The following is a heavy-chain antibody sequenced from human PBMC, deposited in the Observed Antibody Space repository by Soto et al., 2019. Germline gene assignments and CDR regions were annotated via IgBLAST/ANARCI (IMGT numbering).Heavy chain of an antibody. CDR3: VRGDLFDL. J-gene: IGHJ3*01. CDR2: IYSTGNA. CDR1: NGSITGYY. Sequence: QVRLQESGPVLVKPSETLSLRCTVSNGSITGYYGSWGRQPAGKGLEWIGRIYSTGNANYNPNLKSRVTMSIDTSHNRFYLELTCLTAADTAVYYCVRGDLFDLWGRGTQVTVSS. D-gene: IGHD1-26*01. V-gene: IGHV4-4*07.